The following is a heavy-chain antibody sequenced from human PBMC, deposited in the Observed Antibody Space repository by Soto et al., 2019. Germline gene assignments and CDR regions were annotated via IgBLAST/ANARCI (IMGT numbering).Heavy chain of an antibody. V-gene: IGHV1-2*04. Sequence: APVKFSCKAAGYSFTDYHIHWVRQAPGQGLEWLGRINPKSGGTSTAQKFQGWVTMTTDTSISTASMELTRLTSDDTAIYYCARGDSTDCSNGVCSFFYNHDMDVWGQGTTVTVSS. J-gene: IGHJ6*02. CDR2: INPKSGGT. D-gene: IGHD2-8*01. CDR1: GYSFTDYH. CDR3: ARGDSTDCSNGVCSFFYNHDMDV.